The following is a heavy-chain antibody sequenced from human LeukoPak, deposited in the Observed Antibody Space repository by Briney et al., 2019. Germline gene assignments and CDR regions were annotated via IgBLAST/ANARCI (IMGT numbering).Heavy chain of an antibody. Sequence: SETLSLTCTVSGGSISSYYWSWIRQPAGKGLEWIGRIYTSGSTNYNPSLKSRVTMSVDTSKNQFSLKLNSVTAADTAVYFCASGPWVTPFDYWGQGTLVPVSS. V-gene: IGHV4-4*07. CDR1: GGSISSYY. J-gene: IGHJ4*02. CDR2: IYTSGST. D-gene: IGHD2-21*02. CDR3: ASGPWVTPFDY.